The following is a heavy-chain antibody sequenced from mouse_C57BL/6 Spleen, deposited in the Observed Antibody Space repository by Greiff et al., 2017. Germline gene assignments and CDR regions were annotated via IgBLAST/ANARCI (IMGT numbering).Heavy chain of an antibody. CDR2: IDPENGDS. Sequence: VQLQQSGAELVRPGASVKLSCTASGFNIKDDYMNWVKQRPEQGLEWIGWIDPENGDSEYASKFQGKATITADTSSNTAYLQLSSLTSEDTAVYYVTTGKRYYFDYWGQGTTLTVSS. D-gene: IGHD1-1*01. J-gene: IGHJ2*01. CDR3: TTGKRYYFDY. V-gene: IGHV14-4*01. CDR1: GFNIKDDY.